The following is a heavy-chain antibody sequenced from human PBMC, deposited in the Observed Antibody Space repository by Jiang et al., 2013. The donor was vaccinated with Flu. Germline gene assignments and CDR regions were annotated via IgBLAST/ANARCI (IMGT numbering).Heavy chain of an antibody. Sequence: GRTNTTGPSRYNDYAVSVKSRITINPDTSKNQFSLQLNSVTPEDTAVYYCARVEYCTNGVCYRENYYGMDVWGKGTTVTVSS. D-gene: IGHD2-8*01. V-gene: IGHV6-1*01. J-gene: IGHJ6*04. CDR3: ARVEYCTNGVCYRENYYGMDV. CDR2: TNTTGPSRYN.